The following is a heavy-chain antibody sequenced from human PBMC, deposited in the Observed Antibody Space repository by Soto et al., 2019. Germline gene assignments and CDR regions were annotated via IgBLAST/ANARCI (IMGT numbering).Heavy chain of an antibody. D-gene: IGHD2-15*01. J-gene: IGHJ3*02. CDR2: ISAYNGNT. Sequence: ASVKVSCKASGYTFTSHGISWVRQAPGQGLEWMGWISAYNGNTNYAQKLQGRVTMTTDTSTSTAYMELRSLRSDDTAVYYCATHCSGGSCYSADAFDIWGQGTMVTVSS. V-gene: IGHV1-18*01. CDR1: GYTFTSHG. CDR3: ATHCSGGSCYSADAFDI.